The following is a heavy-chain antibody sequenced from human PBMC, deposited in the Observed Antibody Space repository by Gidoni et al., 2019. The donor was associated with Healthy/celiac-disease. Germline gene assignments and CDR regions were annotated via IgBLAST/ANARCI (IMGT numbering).Heavy chain of an antibody. J-gene: IGHJ4*02. D-gene: IGHD6-19*01. V-gene: IGHV4-34*01. CDR2: INHSGST. CDR3: ARGRGMGVAGKNLSRKHFDY. CDR1: GWCFSGYY. Sequence: QVQLHQWGAGLFKPSETLSLTCAFYGWCFSGYYWLWIRQPPGKGLEWIGEINHSGSTNYNQSLNSRVTISVDTSKNQFSLKLSYVTAADTAVYYCARGRGMGVAGKNLSRKHFDYWGQGTLVTVSS.